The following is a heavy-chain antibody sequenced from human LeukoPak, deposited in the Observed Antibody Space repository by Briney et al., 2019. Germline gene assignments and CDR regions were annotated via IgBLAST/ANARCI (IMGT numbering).Heavy chain of an antibody. V-gene: IGHV1-24*01. CDR2: FDPEDGET. D-gene: IGHD3-22*01. Sequence: ASVKVSCKVSGYTLTELSMHWVRQAPGKGLEWMGGFDPEDGETIYAQKFQGRVTMTEDTSTDTAYMELSSLRSEDTAVYYCARTPLYYYDSSGSSGHFDYWGQGTLVTVSS. CDR1: GYTLTELS. CDR3: ARTPLYYYDSSGSSGHFDY. J-gene: IGHJ4*02.